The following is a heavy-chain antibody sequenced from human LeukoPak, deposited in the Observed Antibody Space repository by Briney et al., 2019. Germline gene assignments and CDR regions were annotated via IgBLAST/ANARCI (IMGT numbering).Heavy chain of an antibody. V-gene: IGHV3-30*04. CDR1: GFTFSSYA. D-gene: IGHD5-18*01. CDR3: ARAITNYGYIFDY. Sequence: GGSLRLSCAASGFTFSSYAMHWVRQAPGKGLEWVAVISYDGSNKYYADSVKGRFTISRDNSKNTLYLQMNSLRAEDTAVYYCARAITNYGYIFDYWGQGTLVTVSS. CDR2: ISYDGSNK. J-gene: IGHJ4*02.